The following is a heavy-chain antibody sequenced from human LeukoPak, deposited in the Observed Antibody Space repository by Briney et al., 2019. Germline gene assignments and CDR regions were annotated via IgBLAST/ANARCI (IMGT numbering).Heavy chain of an antibody. Sequence: GGPLRLSCAASGFTFSSYSMNWVRQAPGKGLEWVSSISSSSSYIYYADSVKGRFTISRDNAMSSLYLQMNSLRVEDTAVYYCGRGHWGLDYWGQGTLVTVSS. V-gene: IGHV3-21*06. CDR1: GFTFSSYS. J-gene: IGHJ4*02. CDR2: ISSSSSYI. CDR3: GRGHWGLDY. D-gene: IGHD7-27*01.